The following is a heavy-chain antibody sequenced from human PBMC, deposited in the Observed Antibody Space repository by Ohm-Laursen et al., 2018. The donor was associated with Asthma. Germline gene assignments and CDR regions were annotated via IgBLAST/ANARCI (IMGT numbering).Heavy chain of an antibody. D-gene: IGHD3-9*01. J-gene: IGHJ4*02. CDR2: IIPISGPT. CDR3: ARQTLKNSLNPCYFDS. V-gene: IGHV1-69*13. CDR1: GGTFSSYA. Sequence: SVKVSCKASGGTFSSYAITWVRQAPGLGLEWMGGIIPISGPTHYAQDFQGRVTITADGSTRTAYMEMSGLTSEDTAVYFCARQTLKNSLNPCYFDSWGQGTLVTVYS.